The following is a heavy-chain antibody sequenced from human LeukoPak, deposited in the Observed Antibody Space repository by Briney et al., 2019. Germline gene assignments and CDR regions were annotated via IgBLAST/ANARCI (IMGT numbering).Heavy chain of an antibody. CDR2: INHSGST. D-gene: IGHD3-9*01. CDR1: GGSFSGYY. Sequence: SETLSLTCAVYGGSFSGYYWSWIRQPPGKGLEWIGEINHSGSTNYNPSLKSRVTISVDTSKKQFSLKLSSVNAADTAVYYCGREESRRLRYFPTRVSDMDVWGQGSTVTVSS. J-gene: IGHJ6*02. V-gene: IGHV4-34*01. CDR3: GREESRRLRYFPTRVSDMDV.